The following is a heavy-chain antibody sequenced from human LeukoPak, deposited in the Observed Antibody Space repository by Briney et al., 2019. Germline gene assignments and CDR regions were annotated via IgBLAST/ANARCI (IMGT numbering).Heavy chain of an antibody. CDR3: STEDKYCTTTTCADY. CDR2: MRPASGDS. J-gene: IGHJ4*02. CDR1: GYSFTTYY. Sequence: GESLKISCKGSGYSFTTYYVHWVRQAPGQGLEWMGYMRPASGDSNFAQKFQDRVTMTRDTSISTAYLELSRLTSDDTAVYYCSTEDKYCTTTTCADYWGQGTLVTVSS. D-gene: IGHD2-2*01. V-gene: IGHV1-2*02.